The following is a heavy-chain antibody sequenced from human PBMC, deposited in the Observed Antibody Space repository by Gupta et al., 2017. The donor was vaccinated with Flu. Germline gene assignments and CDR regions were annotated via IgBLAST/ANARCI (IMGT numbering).Heavy chain of an antibody. CDR3: ARVRGEMATSIDY. CDR2: INHSGST. J-gene: IGHJ4*02. D-gene: IGHD3-10*01. Sequence: IRQPPGKGLEWIGEINHSGSTNYNPSLKRRVTISVDTSKNQFSLKLSSVTAADTAVYYCARVRGEMATSIDYWGQGTLVTVSS. V-gene: IGHV4-34*01.